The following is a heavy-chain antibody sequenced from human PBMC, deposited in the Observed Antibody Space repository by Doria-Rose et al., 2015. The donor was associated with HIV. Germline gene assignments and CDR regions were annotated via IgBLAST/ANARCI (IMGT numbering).Heavy chain of an antibody. Sequence: QVQLQQWGAGLLKPSETLSLTCAVYGGSFSGSFWSWIRQPPEKGLEWIGEINYRGSTHYNTSLRSRVPISVDASKNQISLNMTSVTAADTAVYYCARVTAGISDYWGQGTLVTVSS. J-gene: IGHJ4*02. D-gene: IGHD6-13*01. CDR1: GGSFSGSF. V-gene: IGHV4-34*02. CDR2: INYRGST. CDR3: ARVTAGISDY.